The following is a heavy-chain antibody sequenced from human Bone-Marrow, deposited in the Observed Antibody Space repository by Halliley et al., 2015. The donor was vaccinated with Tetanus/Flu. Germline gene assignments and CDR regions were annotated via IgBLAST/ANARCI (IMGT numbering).Heavy chain of an antibody. V-gene: IGHV4-30-4*01. J-gene: IGHJ5*02. CDR2: LYSSGSP. Sequence: LEWIGSLYSSGSPSSNPSLQSRLSMSVNPSKNQFSLTLYSVTAADTAVYYCATYLAGGAGLGSWGQGTLVAVSS. D-gene: IGHD3-16*01. CDR3: ATYLAGGAGLGS.